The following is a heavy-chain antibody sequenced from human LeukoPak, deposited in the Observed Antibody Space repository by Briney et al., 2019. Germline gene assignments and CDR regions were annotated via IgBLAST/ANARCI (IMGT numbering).Heavy chain of an antibody. V-gene: IGHV3-48*01. Sequence: PGGSLRLSCAASGFTFSSYSMNWVRQAPGKGLEWVSYISGYSSTLYYADSVKGRFTISRDNAKNSLYLQMNSLRAEDTAVYYCARDSPCGGYFDLWGRGTLVTVSS. CDR1: GFTFSSYS. J-gene: IGHJ2*01. CDR2: ISGYSSTL. D-gene: IGHD3-10*01. CDR3: ARDSPCGGYFDL.